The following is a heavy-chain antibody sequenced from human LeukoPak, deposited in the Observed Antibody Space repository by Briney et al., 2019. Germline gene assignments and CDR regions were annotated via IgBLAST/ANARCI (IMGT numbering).Heavy chain of an antibody. CDR3: ARGIGVAGTIDY. Sequence: ASVKVSCKASGGTFSSYAISWVRQAPGQGLEWMGRIIPILGIANYAQKFQGRVTITADKSTSTAYMELSSLSSEDTAVYYCARGIGVAGTIDYWGQGTLVTVSS. CDR2: IIPILGIA. J-gene: IGHJ4*02. V-gene: IGHV1-69*04. D-gene: IGHD6-19*01. CDR1: GGTFSSYA.